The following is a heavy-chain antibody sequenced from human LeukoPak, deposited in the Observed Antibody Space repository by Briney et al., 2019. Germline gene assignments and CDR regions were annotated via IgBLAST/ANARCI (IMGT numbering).Heavy chain of an antibody. D-gene: IGHD6-13*01. J-gene: IGHJ3*02. CDR1: GFTVSSNY. CDR3: ARDRPAEEQPISDGAFDI. CDR2: ISSSSSYI. V-gene: IGHV3-21*01. Sequence: GGSLRLSCAASGFTVSSNYMSWVRQAPGKGLEWVSSISSSSSYIYYADSVKGRFTISRDNAKNSLYLQMNSLRAEDTAVYYCARDRPAEEQPISDGAFDIWGQGTMVTVSS.